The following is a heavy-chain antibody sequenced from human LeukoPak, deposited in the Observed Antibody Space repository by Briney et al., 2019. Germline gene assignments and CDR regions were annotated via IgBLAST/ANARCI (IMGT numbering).Heavy chain of an antibody. V-gene: IGHV1-69*04. CDR2: IIPILGIA. D-gene: IGHD5-18*01. Sequence: SVKVSCKASGGTFSSYAISWVRQAPGQGLEWMGRIIPILGIANYAQKFQGRVTMTRNTSISTAYMELSSLRSEDTAVYYCARGSYSYGYWGQGTLVTVSS. J-gene: IGHJ4*02. CDR3: ARGSYSYGY. CDR1: GGTFSSYA.